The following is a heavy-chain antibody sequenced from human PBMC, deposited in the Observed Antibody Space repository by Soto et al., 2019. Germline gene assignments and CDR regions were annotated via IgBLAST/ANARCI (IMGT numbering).Heavy chain of an antibody. Sequence: SETLSLTCTVSGGSISSGGYYLSWIRQHPGKGLEWIGYIYYSGSTYYNPSLKSRVTISVDTSKNQFSLKLSSVTAADTAVYYCARDHTGGDLFTLDYWGQGTLVTVSS. CDR2: IYYSGST. J-gene: IGHJ4*02. CDR1: GGSISSGGYY. D-gene: IGHD2-21*02. CDR3: ARDHTGGDLFTLDY. V-gene: IGHV4-31*03.